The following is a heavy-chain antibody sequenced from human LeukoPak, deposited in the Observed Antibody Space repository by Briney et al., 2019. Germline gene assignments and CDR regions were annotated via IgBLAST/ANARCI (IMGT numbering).Heavy chain of an antibody. CDR1: GFTFGGSA. J-gene: IGHJ4*02. V-gene: IGHV3-73*01. CDR3: AKDSHWILFDD. D-gene: IGHD2-2*03. Sequence: GGSLRLSCAASGFTFGGSAMHWVRQASGKGLEWVGRIRSKANSYATAYAASVKGRFTISRDDSKNTAYLQMNSLRDEDTAVYYCAKDSHWILFDDWGQGTLVTVSS. CDR2: IRSKANSYAT.